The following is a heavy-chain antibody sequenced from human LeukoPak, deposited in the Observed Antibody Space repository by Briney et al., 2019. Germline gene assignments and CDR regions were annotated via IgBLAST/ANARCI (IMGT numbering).Heavy chain of an antibody. Sequence: LSLTCTVSGGSISSGGYYWSWIRQHPGKGLEWVSVMYSGGTTYYADSVKGRFTISRDNSKNMLHLQMNSLRGEDTAVYYCARENYDSSGGHGLQHWGQGTLVTVSS. CDR3: ARENYDSSGGHGLQH. V-gene: IGHV3-53*01. CDR2: MYSGGTT. CDR1: GGSISSGGYY. J-gene: IGHJ1*01. D-gene: IGHD3-22*01.